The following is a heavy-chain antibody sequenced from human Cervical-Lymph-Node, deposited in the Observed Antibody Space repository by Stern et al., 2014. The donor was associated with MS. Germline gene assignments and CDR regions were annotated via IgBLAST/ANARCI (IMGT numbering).Heavy chain of an antibody. CDR3: ARASGSYWRFNY. D-gene: IGHD1-26*01. CDR1: SGSISSYY. V-gene: IGHV4-59*01. CDR2: VYYSGDN. Sequence: QLQLQESGPGLVKPSETLSLTCTVSSGSISSYYWSWIRQSSGKGLEWIGHVYYSGDNRYNPSLKSRVTISIDRSKNQFALRLTSVTAADTAVYYCARASGSYWRFNYWGRGALVTVSS. J-gene: IGHJ4*02.